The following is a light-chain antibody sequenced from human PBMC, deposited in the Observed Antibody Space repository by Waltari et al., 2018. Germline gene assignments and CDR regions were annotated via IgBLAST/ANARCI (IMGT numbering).Light chain of an antibody. J-gene: IGKJ2*01. V-gene: IGKV1-33*01. Sequence: DIQMTQSPSSLSASVGDRVTITCQASQDISNYLNWYQQKPGTAPKLLIYDASNLETGVPSRFSGSGSGTEFTFTISSLQPEDIATYYCQQYDNLPPYTFGQGTKLEIK. CDR2: DAS. CDR1: QDISNY. CDR3: QQYDNLPPYT.